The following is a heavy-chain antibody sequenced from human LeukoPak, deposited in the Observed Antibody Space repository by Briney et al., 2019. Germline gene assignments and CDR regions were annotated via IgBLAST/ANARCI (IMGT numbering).Heavy chain of an antibody. CDR3: AREIHPSFDY. J-gene: IGHJ4*02. CDR1: GFSIISGYY. V-gene: IGHV4-38-2*02. CDR2: IYHSGST. Sequence: SETLSLTCTVSGFSIISGYYWGWIRQPPGKGLEWIGSIYHSGSTFYNPSLKSRVTILVDTSKNQFSLKLSSVTAADTAVYYCAREIHPSFDYWGQGTLVTVSS.